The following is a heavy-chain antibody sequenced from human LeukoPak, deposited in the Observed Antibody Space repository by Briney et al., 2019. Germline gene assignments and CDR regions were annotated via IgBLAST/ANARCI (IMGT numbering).Heavy chain of an antibody. V-gene: IGHV3-66*01. CDR3: ARVFRYCSGGSCYSISYYYMDV. Sequence: GGSLRLSCAASGFTFSSYWMSWVRQAPGKGLEWVSVIYSGGSTYYADSVKGRFTISRDNSKNTLYLQMNSLRAEDTAVYYCARVFRYCSGGSCYSISYYYMDVWGKGTTVTISS. J-gene: IGHJ6*03. CDR2: IYSGGST. D-gene: IGHD2-15*01. CDR1: GFTFSSYW.